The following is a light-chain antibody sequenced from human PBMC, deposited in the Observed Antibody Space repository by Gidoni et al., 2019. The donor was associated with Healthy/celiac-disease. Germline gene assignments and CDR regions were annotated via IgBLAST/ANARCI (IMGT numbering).Light chain of an antibody. CDR2: WAS. CDR3: QQYYSTPPALT. J-gene: IGKJ4*01. CDR1: QSVLYSSNNQNY. Sequence: DIVMTQSPDSLAVSLGDRATINCKSSQSVLYSSNNQNYLACYQQKPGQPPKLLIYWASTRESGVPDRFSGSGSGTDFTLTISSLQAEDVAVYYCQQYYSTPPALTFGGGTKVEIK. V-gene: IGKV4-1*01.